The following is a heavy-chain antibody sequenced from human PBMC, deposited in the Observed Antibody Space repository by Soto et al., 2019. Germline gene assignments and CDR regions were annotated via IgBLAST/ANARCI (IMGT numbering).Heavy chain of an antibody. CDR1: YW. CDR2: ISVDGRDT. Sequence: YWVHRIIKDPGKGLLWVSRISVDGRDTTYADSVKGRFTISRDNAKNTLYLQMDSLRAEDTAVYYCVRAPEQRPIDYWVHGSLVTVSS. V-gene: IGHV3-74*03. D-gene: IGHD6-19*01. CDR3: VRAPEQRPIDY. J-gene: IGHJ4*01.